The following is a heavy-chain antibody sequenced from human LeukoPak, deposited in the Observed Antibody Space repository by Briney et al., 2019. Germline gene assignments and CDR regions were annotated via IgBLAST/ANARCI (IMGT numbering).Heavy chain of an antibody. J-gene: IGHJ4*02. V-gene: IGHV3-23*01. Sequence: GGSLRLSCAASGYRFSGHAMSWVRQAAGKGLEWVSGITGSGGSAYYADSVKGRFAISRDNSKNTLYLQMSSLRVEDTAVYYCAKFSPQDSAVVVPATGRDYWGQGTLVTVSS. CDR1: GYRFSGHA. CDR2: ITGSGGSA. CDR3: AKFSPQDSAVVVPATGRDY. D-gene: IGHD2-15*01.